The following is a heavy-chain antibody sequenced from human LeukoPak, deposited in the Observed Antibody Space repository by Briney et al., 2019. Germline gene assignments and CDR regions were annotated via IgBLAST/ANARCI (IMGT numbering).Heavy chain of an antibody. CDR1: GDSITTVKYY. D-gene: IGHD3-9*01. V-gene: IGHV4-31*02. J-gene: IGHJ4*02. CDR3: ARDPFLAGPSQNFDT. Sequence: PSETLSLTCTVSGDSITTVKYYWNWFRQSPGKGLEWIGYVFGTGSTSYNPFFGSRVTMSLDTSKNQFSLKLNSLTAADTAIYYCARDPFLAGPSQNFDTWGQGTLVTVSS. CDR2: VFGTGST.